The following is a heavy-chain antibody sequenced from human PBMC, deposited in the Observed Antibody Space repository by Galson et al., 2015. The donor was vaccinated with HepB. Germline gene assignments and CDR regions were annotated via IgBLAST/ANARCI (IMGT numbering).Heavy chain of an antibody. D-gene: IGHD3/OR15-3a*01. CDR1: GFTFSTSW. CDR2: INGDGSST. J-gene: IGHJ4*02. Sequence: LRLSCAASGFTFSTSWVHWVRQAPGKGLVWVSRINGDGSSTSYADSVKGRFTISRDNAKNTLYLRMNSLRVEDTAVYYCARGGPLGTYYFDYWGQGILVTVSS. V-gene: IGHV3-74*01. CDR3: ARGGPLGTYYFDY.